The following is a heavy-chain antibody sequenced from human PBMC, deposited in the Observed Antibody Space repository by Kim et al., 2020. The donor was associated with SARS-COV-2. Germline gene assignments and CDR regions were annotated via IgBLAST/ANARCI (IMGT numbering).Heavy chain of an antibody. V-gene: IGHV3-11*03. CDR3: ARGYMGGYGYFDY. D-gene: IGHD5-12*01. J-gene: IGHJ4*02. CDR1: GFTFSDYY. CDR2: ISSSSSYT. Sequence: GGSLRLSCAASGFTFSDYYMSWIRQAPGKGLEWVSYISSSSSYTNYADSVKGRFTISRDNAKNSLYLQMNSLRAEDTAVYYCARGYMGGYGYFDYWGQGTLVTVSS.